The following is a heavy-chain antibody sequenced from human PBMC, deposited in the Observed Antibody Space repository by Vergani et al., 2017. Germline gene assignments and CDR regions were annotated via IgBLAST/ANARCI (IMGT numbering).Heavy chain of an antibody. CDR3: EGNFGWGSYYTFDP. D-gene: IGHD3-10*01. Sequence: HVQLVQSGAEVKKPGASVKVSCKASGYTFTTYGISWVRQAPRQGLEWMGWISAYNGNTNYAQKLQGRVTMTTDPSTSTAYMELTGVKSDDTAVYYCEGNFGWGSYYTFDPWGQGTLVTFSS. V-gene: IGHV1-18*01. J-gene: IGHJ5*02. CDR2: ISAYNGNT. CDR1: GYTFTTYG.